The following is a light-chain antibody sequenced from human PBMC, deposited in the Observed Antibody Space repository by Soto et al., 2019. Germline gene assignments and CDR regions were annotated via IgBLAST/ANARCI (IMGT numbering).Light chain of an antibody. J-gene: IGKJ1*01. V-gene: IGKV3-20*01. CDR3: QQYGDSPWT. CDR2: GAS. Sequence: VMTQSPATLSLSPWERATLSCRASQSVSSNLAWYQQKPGQAPRLLIYGASTRATGIPDRFSGSGSGTDFTLTISRLEPEDFAVYYCQQYGDSPWTFGQGTKVDI. CDR1: QSVSSN.